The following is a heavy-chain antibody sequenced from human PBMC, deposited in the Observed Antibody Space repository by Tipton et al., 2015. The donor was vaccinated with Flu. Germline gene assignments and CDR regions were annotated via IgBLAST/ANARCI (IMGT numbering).Heavy chain of an antibody. CDR1: GGSISGYY. Sequence: TLSLTCTVSGGSISGYYWSWIRQPPGKGLEWIAYIYYSGSTNYNPSLKSRVTISVDMSKNQFSLKLNSVTAADTAVYYCARDPMYGYGNNYYGYAFDIWGQGTMVTVSS. J-gene: IGHJ3*02. CDR3: ARDPMYGYGNNYYGYAFDI. V-gene: IGHV4-59*01. D-gene: IGHD5-24*01. CDR2: IYYSGST.